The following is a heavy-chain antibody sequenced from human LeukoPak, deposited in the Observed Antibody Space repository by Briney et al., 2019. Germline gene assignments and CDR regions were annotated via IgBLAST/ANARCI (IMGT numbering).Heavy chain of an antibody. V-gene: IGHV1-2*04. J-gene: IGHJ4*02. D-gene: IGHD3-22*01. CDR2: INPNSGDT. CDR3: ASDRSYDKGPLDY. Sequence: ASVKVSCKASGYTFTDYYMHWVRQAPGQGLEWMGWINPNSGDTNYAQKFQGWVTMTRDKSISTAYMELSRLTSDDTAVYYCASDRSYDKGPLDYWGQGTLVTVSS. CDR1: GYTFTDYY.